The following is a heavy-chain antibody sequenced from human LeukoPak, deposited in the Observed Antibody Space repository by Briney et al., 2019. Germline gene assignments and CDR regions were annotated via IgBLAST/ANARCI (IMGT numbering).Heavy chain of an antibody. V-gene: IGHV3-9*01. CDR1: GFTFDDYA. D-gene: IGHD3-22*01. CDR3: ARDPYDSSDYRTYYFDY. Sequence: GRSLRLSCAASGFTFDDYAMHWVRQAPGKGLEWVSGISWNSGSIGYADSVKGRFTISRDNAKNSLYLQMNSLRAEDTAFYYCARDPYDSSDYRTYYFDYWGQGTLVTVSS. J-gene: IGHJ4*02. CDR2: ISWNSGSI.